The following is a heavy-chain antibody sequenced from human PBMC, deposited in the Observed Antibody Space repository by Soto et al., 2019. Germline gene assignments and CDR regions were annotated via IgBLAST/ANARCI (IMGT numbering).Heavy chain of an antibody. CDR2: IYHSGST. CDR1: GGSISSGGYS. D-gene: IGHD3-16*02. Sequence: QLQLQESGSRLVKPSQTLSLTCAVSGGSISSGGYSWSWIRQPPGKGLEWIGYIYHSGSTYYNPSLQSRVTISVDRSKNQFPLKLSSVTAADTAVYYCARVPIVWGQGTLVTVSS. J-gene: IGHJ4*02. V-gene: IGHV4-30-2*01. CDR3: ARVPIV.